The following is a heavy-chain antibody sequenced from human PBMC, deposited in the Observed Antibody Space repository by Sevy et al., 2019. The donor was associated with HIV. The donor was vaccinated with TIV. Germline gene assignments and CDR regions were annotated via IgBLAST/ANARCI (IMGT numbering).Heavy chain of an antibody. J-gene: IGHJ4*02. D-gene: IGHD3-22*01. CDR1: GFTFDDYA. CDR2: ISWNSGSI. V-gene: IGHV3-9*01. Sequence: GGSLRLSCAASGFTFDDYAMHWVRQAPGKGLEWVSGISWNSGSIGYADSVKGRFTISRDNAKNSLYLQMNSLRAEDTALYYCAKPPYYYDSSDGFDYWGQGTLVTVSS. CDR3: AKPPYYYDSSDGFDY.